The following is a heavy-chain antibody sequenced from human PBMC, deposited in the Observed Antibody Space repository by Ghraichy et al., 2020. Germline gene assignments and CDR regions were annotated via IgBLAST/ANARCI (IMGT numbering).Heavy chain of an antibody. J-gene: IGHJ6*02. D-gene: IGHD3-16*02. CDR3: AKDRSGMDV. CDR2: SSGSGGST. V-gene: IGHV3-23*01. Sequence: AGRGVGQAPGGGREWVSASSGSGGSTYYADSVKGRFTISRDNSKNTLYLQMNSLRAEDTAVYYCAKDRSGMDVWGQGTTVTVSS. CDR1: A.